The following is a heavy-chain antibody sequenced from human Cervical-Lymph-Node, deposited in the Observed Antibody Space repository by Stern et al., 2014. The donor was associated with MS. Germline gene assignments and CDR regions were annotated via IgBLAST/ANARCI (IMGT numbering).Heavy chain of an antibody. Sequence: QVQLVQSGPGLVKPSETLSLTCTVSGGSISGYDCSWIRQPPGQGLEWIGHIYYSGSTNYIPSLKSRVSISIDTPKNQFSLKLSSVTAADTAVYYCARSRDAYSPLAYWGQGALVTVSS. V-gene: IGHV4-59*01. CDR2: IYYSGST. CDR3: ARSRDAYSPLAY. J-gene: IGHJ4*02. CDR1: GGSISGYD. D-gene: IGHD5-24*01.